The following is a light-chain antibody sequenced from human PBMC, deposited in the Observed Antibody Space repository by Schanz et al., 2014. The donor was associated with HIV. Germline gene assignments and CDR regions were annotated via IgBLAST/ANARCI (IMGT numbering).Light chain of an antibody. CDR1: QSISSDY. Sequence: PGERATLSCRTTQSISSDYLAWYQQRPGQPPRLLIYGASSRATGIPDRFSGSGSGTDFTLTISGLEPEDFAVYYCQQYGSSRLTFGGGTKVEIK. V-gene: IGKV3-20*01. CDR3: QQYGSSRLT. CDR2: GAS. J-gene: IGKJ4*01.